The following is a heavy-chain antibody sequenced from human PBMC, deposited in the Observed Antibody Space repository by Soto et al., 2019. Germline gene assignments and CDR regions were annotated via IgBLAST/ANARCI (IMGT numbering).Heavy chain of an antibody. CDR2: IIPMFSTP. Sequence: SVKVSCKASGGNFRSEAISWVRQAPGHGLEWMGRIIPMFSTPHYAQKFQDRVTIIADESTTTVNMEMRGLTYEDTAVYYCARAQFSDILTADDYGMDVWGQGTSVTVS. CDR1: GGNFRSEA. V-gene: IGHV1-69*13. J-gene: IGHJ6*02. D-gene: IGHD3-9*01. CDR3: ARAQFSDILTADDYGMDV.